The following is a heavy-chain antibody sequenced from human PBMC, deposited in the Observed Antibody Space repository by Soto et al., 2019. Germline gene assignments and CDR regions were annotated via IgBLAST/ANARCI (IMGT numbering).Heavy chain of an antibody. CDR2: MNPNSGNT. CDR1: GYTFTSYD. D-gene: IGHD2-2*01. V-gene: IGHV1-8*01. J-gene: IGHJ6*02. Sequence: APVEVSCKASGYTFTSYDINWVRQATGQGPEWMGWMNPNSGNTGYAQKFQGRVTMTRNTSISTAYMELSSLRSEDTAVYYCARELIRDTTIYGMDVWGQGTTVTVSS. CDR3: ARELIRDTTIYGMDV.